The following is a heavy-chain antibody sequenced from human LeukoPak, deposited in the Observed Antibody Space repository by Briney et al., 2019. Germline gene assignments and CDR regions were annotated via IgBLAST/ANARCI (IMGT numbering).Heavy chain of an antibody. CDR2: FNPGVDVT. Sequence: ASVKVSCKVSGYILSELSIHWVRQAPGQGLEWMGKINPSFNPGVDVTSYAQKFQGRVTMTRDISTNTVYMELSSLTSEDTAVYYCARAWESIAGYYFDYWGQGTLVTVSS. J-gene: IGHJ4*02. V-gene: IGHV1-24*01. CDR3: ARAWESIAGYYFDY. CDR1: GYILSELS. D-gene: IGHD1-26*01.